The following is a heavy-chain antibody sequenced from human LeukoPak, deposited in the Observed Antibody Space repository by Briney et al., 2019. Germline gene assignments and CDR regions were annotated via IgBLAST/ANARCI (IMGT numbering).Heavy chain of an antibody. Sequence: PGGSLRLSCAASGFTFSDYYMNWLRQAPGKGLEWVSYISSSGSTIYYADSVKGRFTISRDNAKNSLYLQMNSLRAEDTAVYFCARDRPGGIYYDILTGPPPPYWGQGTLVTVSS. V-gene: IGHV3-11*01. D-gene: IGHD3-9*01. CDR1: GFTFSDYY. CDR2: ISSSGSTI. CDR3: ARDRPGGIYYDILTGPPPPY. J-gene: IGHJ4*02.